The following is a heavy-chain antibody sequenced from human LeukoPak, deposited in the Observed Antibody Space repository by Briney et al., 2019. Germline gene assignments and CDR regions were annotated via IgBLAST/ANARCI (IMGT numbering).Heavy chain of an antibody. CDR1: GGSLSDSY. CDR3: ARSPHILAVAGTGGYYFDY. D-gene: IGHD6-19*01. Sequence: PSETLSLTCAVYGGSLSDSYWSWIRQAPGKGLEWIGEINHSGTTNYNPSLKSRVTMSVDTSKNQFSLKLSSVTAADTAVYYCARSPHILAVAGTGGYYFDYWGQGTLVTVSS. CDR2: INHSGTT. J-gene: IGHJ4*02. V-gene: IGHV4-34*01.